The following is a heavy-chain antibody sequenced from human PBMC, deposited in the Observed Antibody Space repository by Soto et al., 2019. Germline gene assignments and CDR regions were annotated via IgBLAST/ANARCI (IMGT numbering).Heavy chain of an antibody. J-gene: IGHJ6*02. CDR1: GYSFTSYW. V-gene: IGHV5-51*01. D-gene: IGHD6-13*01. CDR2: IYPGDSDT. CDR3: ARRSSSLSYYYGMEV. Sequence: GESLKISCKGSGYSFTSYWIGCVRQMPGKGLEWMGIIYPGDSDTRYSPSFQGQVTISADKSISTAYLQWSSLKASDTAMYYCARRSSSLSYYYGMEVWGQGTTVTVSS.